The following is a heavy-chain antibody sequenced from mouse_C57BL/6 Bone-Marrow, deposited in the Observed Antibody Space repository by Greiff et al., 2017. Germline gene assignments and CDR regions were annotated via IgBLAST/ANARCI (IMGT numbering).Heavy chain of an antibody. V-gene: IGHV5-9-1*02. CDR1: GFTFTSYA. CDR2: ISSGGDYI. Sequence: EVKLMESGEGLVKPGGSLKLSCAASGFTFTSYAMSWVRQTPEKRLEWVAYISSGGDYIYYADTVKGRFTISRDNATNTLYLQMSSLKSEDTAMYYCTRIYYDYDAWYFDVWGTGTTVTVSS. J-gene: IGHJ1*03. CDR3: TRIYYDYDAWYFDV. D-gene: IGHD2-4*01.